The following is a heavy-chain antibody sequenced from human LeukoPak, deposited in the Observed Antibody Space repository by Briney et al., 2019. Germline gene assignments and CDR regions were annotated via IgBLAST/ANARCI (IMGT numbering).Heavy chain of an antibody. J-gene: IGHJ4*02. V-gene: IGHV4-39*07. CDR2: IYYSGST. CDR1: GGSISSSSYY. Sequence: SETLSLTCTVSGGSISSSSYYWGWIRQPPGKGLEWIGSIYYSGSTYYNPSLKSRVTISVDTSKNQFSLKLSSVTAADTAVYYCARITGTISGFDYWGQGTLVTVSS. CDR3: ARITGTISGFDY. D-gene: IGHD1/OR15-1a*01.